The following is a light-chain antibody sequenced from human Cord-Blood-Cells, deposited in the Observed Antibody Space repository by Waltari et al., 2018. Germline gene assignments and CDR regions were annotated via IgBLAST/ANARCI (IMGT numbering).Light chain of an antibody. CDR2: DVS. CDR3: CSYAGSYTPMV. J-gene: IGLJ3*02. Sequence: QSALTQPRSVSGSPGQSVTISCTGTSSDVGVYNYVSWYQQPPGKAPKLMIYDVSKRPSGVPDRFSGSKSGNTASLTISGLQAEDEADYYCCSYAGSYTPMVFGGGTKLTVL. V-gene: IGLV2-11*01. CDR1: SSDVGVYNY.